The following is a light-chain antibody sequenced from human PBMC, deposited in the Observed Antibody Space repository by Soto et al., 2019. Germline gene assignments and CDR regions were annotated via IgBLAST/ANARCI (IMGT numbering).Light chain of an antibody. Sequence: EIVMTQSPATLSVSPGERATLSCRASQSVSSNLAWYQQKPGQAPRLLIYDASTRATGIPARFSGSGSGTEFTLTITSLQSEDFAVYYCQQCNSWPYTFGQGTKLEI. CDR3: QQCNSWPYT. CDR1: QSVSSN. V-gene: IGKV3-15*01. CDR2: DAS. J-gene: IGKJ2*01.